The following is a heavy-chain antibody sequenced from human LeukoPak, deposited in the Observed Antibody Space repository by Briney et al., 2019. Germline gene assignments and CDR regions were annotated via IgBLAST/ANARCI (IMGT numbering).Heavy chain of an antibody. J-gene: IGHJ4*02. V-gene: IGHV3-48*04. Sequence: PGGSLRLSCAASGFTFSSYSMNWVRQAPGKGLEWVSYISSSGSTIYYADSVKGRFTISRDNAKNSLYLQMNSLRAEDTAVYYCARGGPSSSGWYYFDYWDQGTLVTVSS. CDR2: ISSSGSTI. CDR1: GFTFSSYS. D-gene: IGHD6-19*01. CDR3: ARGGPSSSGWYYFDY.